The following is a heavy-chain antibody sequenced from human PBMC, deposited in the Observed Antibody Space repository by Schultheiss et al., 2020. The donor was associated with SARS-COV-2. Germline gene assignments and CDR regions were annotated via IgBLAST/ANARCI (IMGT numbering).Heavy chain of an antibody. CDR2: IGTAGDT. J-gene: IGHJ4*02. V-gene: IGHV3-13*01. CDR1: GFTFSSYG. D-gene: IGHD6-13*01. CDR3: AKDKRIAAYFDY. Sequence: GGSLRLSCAASGFTFSSYGMHWVRQATGKGLEWVSAIGTAGDTYYPGSVKGRFTISRDNSKNTLYLQMNSLRAEDTAVYYCAKDKRIAAYFDYWGQGTLVTVSS.